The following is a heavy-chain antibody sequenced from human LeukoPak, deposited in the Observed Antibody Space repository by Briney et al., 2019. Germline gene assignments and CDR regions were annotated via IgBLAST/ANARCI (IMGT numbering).Heavy chain of an antibody. D-gene: IGHD3-3*01. Sequence: SETLSLTCTVSGGSISSGGYYWSWIRQPPGKGLEWIGEINHSGSTNYNPSLKSRVTISVDTSKNQFSLKLSSVTAADTAVYYCARGREYYDFWSGYHPTSPYYFDYWGQGTLVTVSS. CDR3: ARGREYYDFWSGYHPTSPYYFDY. J-gene: IGHJ4*02. CDR2: INHSGST. CDR1: GGSISSGGYY. V-gene: IGHV4-39*07.